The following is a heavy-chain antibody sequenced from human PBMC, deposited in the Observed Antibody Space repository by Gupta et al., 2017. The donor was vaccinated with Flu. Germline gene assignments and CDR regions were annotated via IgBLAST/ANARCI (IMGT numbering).Heavy chain of an antibody. J-gene: IGHJ5*02. CDR2: ISGHNGNT. CDR1: DSSLNNYP. Sequence: QVQLVQSGPEVKKPGASVQVSCKASDSSLNNYPFSWVRRAPGQGLEWMGWISGHNGNTVYAQKFQDRLTVTRDTSTSTVFMELRSLTSDDTAVYYCAKGGSRILYSELDLWGLGTLVTVSS. CDR3: AKGGSRILYSELDL. D-gene: IGHD2-8*01. V-gene: IGHV1-18*01.